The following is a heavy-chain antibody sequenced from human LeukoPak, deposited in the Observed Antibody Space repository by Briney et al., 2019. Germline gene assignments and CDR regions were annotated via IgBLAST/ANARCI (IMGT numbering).Heavy chain of an antibody. J-gene: IGHJ6*03. CDR2: IWYDGSNK. V-gene: IGHV3-33*01. CDR3: ARDGYYYDSSGYLSGGYYYYYYMDV. D-gene: IGHD3-22*01. CDR1: GFTFSSYG. Sequence: GRSLRLSCAASGFTFSSYGMHWVRQAPGKGLEWVAVIWYDGSNKYYADPVKGRFTISRDNSKNTLYLQMNSLRAEDTAVYYCARDGYYYDSSGYLSGGYYYYYYMDVWGKGTTVTVSS.